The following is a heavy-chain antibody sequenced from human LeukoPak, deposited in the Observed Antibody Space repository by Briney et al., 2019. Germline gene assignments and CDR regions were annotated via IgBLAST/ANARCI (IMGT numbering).Heavy chain of an antibody. CDR3: VREDVDTSFDY. V-gene: IGHV3-23*01. Sequence: PGGSLRLSCAASGFAFVDYAMNWVRQAPGKGLEWVSAISGDGSRTYYIDSVKGRFTISRDTSKNTLYLHLNSLRAEDTAVYYCVREDVDTSFDYWGHGTLVTVS. D-gene: IGHD5-18*01. J-gene: IGHJ4*01. CDR1: GFAFVDYA. CDR2: ISGDGSRT.